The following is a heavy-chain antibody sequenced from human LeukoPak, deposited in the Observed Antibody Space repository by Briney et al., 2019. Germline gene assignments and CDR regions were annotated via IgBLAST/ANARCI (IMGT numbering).Heavy chain of an antibody. Sequence: ASVKVSCKASGYTFTDYYMHWVRQAPGQGLEWMGWINPDSGGTSYAQKFQGRVTMTRDTSISTAYMELSRLTSDDTAVYYCARDRSVMVGNDYWGQGTLVTVSS. D-gene: IGHD3-22*01. V-gene: IGHV1-2*02. CDR3: ARDRSVMVGNDY. CDR1: GYTFTDYY. CDR2: INPDSGGT. J-gene: IGHJ4*02.